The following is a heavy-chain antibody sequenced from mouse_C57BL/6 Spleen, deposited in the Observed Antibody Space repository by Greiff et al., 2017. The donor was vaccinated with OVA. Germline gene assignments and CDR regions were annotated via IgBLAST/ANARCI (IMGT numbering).Heavy chain of an antibody. CDR2: IYPGSGST. J-gene: IGHJ3*01. Sequence: VKLVESGAELVKPGASVKMSCKASGYTFTSYWITWVKQRPGQGLEWIGDIYPGSGSTNYNEKFKSKATLTVDTSSSTAYMQLSSLTSEDSAVYYCARYDYDRAFAYWGQGTLVTVSA. CDR3: ARYDYDRAFAY. D-gene: IGHD2-4*01. V-gene: IGHV1-55*01. CDR1: GYTFTSYW.